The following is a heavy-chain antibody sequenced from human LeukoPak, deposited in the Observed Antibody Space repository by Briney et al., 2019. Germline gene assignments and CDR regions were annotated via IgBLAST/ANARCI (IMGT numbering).Heavy chain of an antibody. Sequence: SQTLSLTCTVSGGSISSGSYYWSWIRQPAGKGLEWIGRIYTSGSTNYNPSLKSRVAISVDMSKNQFSLKVNSVTAADTAVYYCARHAYSNYEHWYFDLWGRSTLVTVSS. D-gene: IGHD4-11*01. J-gene: IGHJ2*01. V-gene: IGHV4-61*02. CDR3: ARHAYSNYEHWYFDL. CDR1: GGSISSGSYY. CDR2: IYTSGST.